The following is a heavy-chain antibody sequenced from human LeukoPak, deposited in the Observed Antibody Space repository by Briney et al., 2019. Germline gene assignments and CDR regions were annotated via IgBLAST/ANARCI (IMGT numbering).Heavy chain of an antibody. CDR2: ISTSSIYI. CDR3: ARGSHGGAATDTAFDY. V-gene: IGHV3-21*01. D-gene: IGHD5-18*01. CDR1: GLTLSSDR. Sequence: GESLRHCCWASGLTLSSDRMKSVPQAPGKGLEWVSSISTSSIYIYYADSVRGRFTTSRDNARKSLYLQMDGLRAEDTAVYCCARGSHGGAATDTAFDYWGQGTLVAVSS. J-gene: IGHJ4*02.